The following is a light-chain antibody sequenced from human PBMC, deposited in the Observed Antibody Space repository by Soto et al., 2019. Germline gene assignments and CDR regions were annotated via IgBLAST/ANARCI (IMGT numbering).Light chain of an antibody. J-gene: IGKJ4*01. CDR3: QQYDNLPFT. V-gene: IGKV1-33*01. Sequence: DLQMTQSPSSLSASVGDRVTITCQASQDISNYLNWYQQKPGKAPQLLIYDASNLETGGPSRFSGSGSGTDFTFTISSLRPADIATYYCQQYDNLPFTFGGGTKVEIK. CDR1: QDISNY. CDR2: DAS.